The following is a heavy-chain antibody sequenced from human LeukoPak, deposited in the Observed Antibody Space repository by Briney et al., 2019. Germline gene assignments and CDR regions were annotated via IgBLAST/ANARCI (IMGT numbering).Heavy chain of an antibody. Sequence: GGSLRLSCAASGFTFSNNEMNWVRQAPGKGLEWVSYISSGGSTIYYADSVKGRFTISRDNAKNSLFLQINSLRAEDTAVYYCARVLRYCSGGNCYSGGLGYMDVWGKGTTVTISS. CDR3: ARVLRYCSGGNCYSGGLGYMDV. CDR2: ISSGGSTI. J-gene: IGHJ6*03. V-gene: IGHV3-48*03. CDR1: GFTFSNNE. D-gene: IGHD2-15*01.